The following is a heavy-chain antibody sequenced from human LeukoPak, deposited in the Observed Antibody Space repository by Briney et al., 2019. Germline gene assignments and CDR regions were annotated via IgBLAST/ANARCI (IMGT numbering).Heavy chain of an antibody. CDR1: GFTFSSYA. D-gene: IGHD3-10*01. J-gene: IGHJ4*02. Sequence: PGGSLRLSCAASGFTFSSYAMSWVRQARGRGLEWVSTISGSDGSTYYADCVKGRFTISRDNSKNTLYLQMNSLRAEDTAVYYCAKGSSGSGNYFLLFDYWGQGTLVTVSS. CDR2: ISGSDGST. CDR3: AKGSSGSGNYFLLFDY. V-gene: IGHV3-23*01.